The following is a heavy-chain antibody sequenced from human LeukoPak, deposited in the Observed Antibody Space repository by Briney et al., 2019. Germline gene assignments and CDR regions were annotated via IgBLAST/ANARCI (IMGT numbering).Heavy chain of an antibody. Sequence: GASVKVSCKASGDTFGSHVINWVRQAPGQGLEWMGGIIPISDTRNYAQKFQGRVTISADEATTTAYLELNSLRSEDTAIYYCARDPRYGPGYKSAFDIWGQGTVVTVSS. CDR2: IIPISDTR. V-gene: IGHV1-69*13. CDR1: GDTFGSHV. J-gene: IGHJ3*02. D-gene: IGHD1-1*01. CDR3: ARDPRYGPGYKSAFDI.